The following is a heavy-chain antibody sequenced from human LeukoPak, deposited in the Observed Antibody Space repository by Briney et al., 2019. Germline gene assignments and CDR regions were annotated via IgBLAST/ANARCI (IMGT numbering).Heavy chain of an antibody. J-gene: IGHJ4*02. V-gene: IGHV1-18*01. CDR2: ISAYNGNT. CDR1: GYTFTSYG. D-gene: IGHD1-26*01. Sequence: ASVKVSCKASGYTFTSYGISWVRQAPGQGLEWMGWISAYNGNTNYAQKLQGRVTMTRDTSISTAYMELSRLRSDDTAVYYCARDGGSYYIDYWGQGTLVTVSS. CDR3: ARDGGSYYIDY.